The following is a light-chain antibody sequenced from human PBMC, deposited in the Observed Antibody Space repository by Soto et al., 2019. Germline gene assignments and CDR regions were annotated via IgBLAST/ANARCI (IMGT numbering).Light chain of an antibody. CDR1: SSNIGSNT. CDR3: AAWDDRLNAVV. CDR2: SNN. Sequence: QSVLTQPPSASGTPGQRVTISCSGGSSNIGSNTVNWYQQLPGTAPNLHIYSNNQRPSGVPDRFSGSKSGTSASLAISGLQSEDEADYYCAAWDDRLNAVVFGGGTKVTVL. J-gene: IGLJ2*01. V-gene: IGLV1-44*01.